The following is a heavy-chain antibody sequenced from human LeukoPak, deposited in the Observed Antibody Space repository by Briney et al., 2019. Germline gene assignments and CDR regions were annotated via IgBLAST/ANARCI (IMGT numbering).Heavy chain of an antibody. Sequence: GGSLRLSCAASGFTFSNYAMSWVRQAPGKGLEWVSTISGSDYSTYYADSVKGRFTISRDNSKNTLYLQMNSLRGEDTAVYYCARDFAYSHDNWGQGTLVTVSS. CDR2: ISGSDYST. D-gene: IGHD4-11*01. CDR1: GFTFSNYA. V-gene: IGHV3-23*01. J-gene: IGHJ4*02. CDR3: ARDFAYSHDN.